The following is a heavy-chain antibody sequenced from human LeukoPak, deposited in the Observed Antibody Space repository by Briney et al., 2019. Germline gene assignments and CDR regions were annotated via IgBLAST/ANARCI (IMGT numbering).Heavy chain of an antibody. Sequence: SETLSLTCTVSGGSIGTYYWSWIRRPAGKGLEWIGRIFTTGGANYNPSLKSRVTMSLDTSKNLFSLKLNSVTAADTAVYYCVRDGPSWGLLWGQGALVTVSS. V-gene: IGHV4-4*07. CDR3: VRDGPSWGLL. D-gene: IGHD7-27*01. CDR1: GGSIGTYY. J-gene: IGHJ4*02. CDR2: IFTTGGA.